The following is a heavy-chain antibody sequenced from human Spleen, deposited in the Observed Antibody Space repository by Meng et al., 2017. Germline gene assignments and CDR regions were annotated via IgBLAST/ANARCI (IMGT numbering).Heavy chain of an antibody. Sequence: QMHRVQSGGGVSQPGASVRVACKASGYTFTGYYIHWVRQAPGQGLEWLGRIDCNNGGAVYAQKFQDRVTLTRDTSITTAYMDLSRLTSDDTAVYYCARDAGRAAGPRWGQGTLVTVSS. V-gene: IGHV1-2*06. CDR1: GYTFTGYY. CDR2: IDCNNGGA. J-gene: IGHJ4*02. D-gene: IGHD6-13*01. CDR3: ARDAGRAAGPR.